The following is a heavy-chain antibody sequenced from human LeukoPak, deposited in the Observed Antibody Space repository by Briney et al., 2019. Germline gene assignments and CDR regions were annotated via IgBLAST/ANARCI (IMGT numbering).Heavy chain of an antibody. V-gene: IGHV4-39*01. J-gene: IGHJ1*01. D-gene: IGHD4-23*01. CDR2: IYYSGST. Sequence: SETLCLTCTVSGGSISSSSYYWGWIRQPPGKGLEWIGSIYYSGSTYYNPSLKSRVTISVDTSKNQFSLKLSSVTAADTAVYYCARHLPHEYTTVVTPGFQHWGQGTLVTVSS. CDR3: ARHLPHEYTTVVTPGFQH. CDR1: GGSISSSSYY.